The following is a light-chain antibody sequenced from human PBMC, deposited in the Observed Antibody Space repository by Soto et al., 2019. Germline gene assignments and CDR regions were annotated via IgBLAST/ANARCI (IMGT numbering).Light chain of an antibody. V-gene: IGKV3-15*01. CDR1: QGVSSN. CDR2: GAS. J-gene: IGKJ2*01. CDR3: QQYDDWPPYT. Sequence: ETVMTQSPATLSLSPGERATLSCRASQGVSSNLAWYQQKPGQAPKLLIYGASTRATGIPARFSGSGSGTEFTLTINTLQFEDFAVYYCQQYDDWPPYTCGQGTTLQIK.